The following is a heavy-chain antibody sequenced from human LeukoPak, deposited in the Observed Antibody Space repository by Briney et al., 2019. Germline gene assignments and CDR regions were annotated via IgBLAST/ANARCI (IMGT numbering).Heavy chain of an antibody. V-gene: IGHV3-21*04. D-gene: IGHD1-1*01. CDR1: GFIFSSYS. J-gene: IGHJ4*02. CDR2: ISSSSSYI. CDR3: ARYHWNDVGY. Sequence: GGSLRLSCAASGFIFSSYSMNWVRQAPGKGLEWVSSISSSSSYIYYADSVKGRFTISRDNAKNSLYLQMDSLRAEDTAVYFCARYHWNDVGYWGQGALVTVSS.